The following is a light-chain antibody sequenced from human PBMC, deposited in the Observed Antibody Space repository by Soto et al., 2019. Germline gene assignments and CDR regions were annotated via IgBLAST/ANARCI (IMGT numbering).Light chain of an antibody. Sequence: QSVLTQSPSASGTPGQRVTISCSGSSSNIGSNTVNWYQQLPGTAPKLLIYSNNQRPSGDPDRFSGSKSGTSASLAISGLQSEDEADYYCAAWDDSLNGVVFGGGTKVTVL. CDR3: AAWDDSLNGVV. CDR1: SSNIGSNT. V-gene: IGLV1-44*01. CDR2: SNN. J-gene: IGLJ2*01.